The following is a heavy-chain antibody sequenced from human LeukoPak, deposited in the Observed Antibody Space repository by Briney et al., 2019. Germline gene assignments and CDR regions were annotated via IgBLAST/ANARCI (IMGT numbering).Heavy chain of an antibody. CDR2: IYYSGST. V-gene: IGHV4-59*08. J-gene: IGHJ4*02. D-gene: IGHD3-22*01. CDR3: ARLSTSSGLFDY. CDR1: GDSISDYF. Sequence: SETLSLTCTVSGDSISDYFWSWIRQPPGKGLEWIGYIYYSGSTNYSPSLKSRVTILVDTSKNQFSLRLSSVTAADTAVYYCARLSTSSGLFDYWGQGTLVTVSS.